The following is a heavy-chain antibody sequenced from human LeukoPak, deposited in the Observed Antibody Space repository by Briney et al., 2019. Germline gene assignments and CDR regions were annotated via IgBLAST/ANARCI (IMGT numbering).Heavy chain of an antibody. CDR1: GFIFSNYW. D-gene: IGHD3-16*01. CDR3: ARVVILRGTLDP. J-gene: IGHJ5*02. Sequence: PGGSLRLSCAASGFIFSNYWMSWVRQAPGKGLEWVANIKQDGSEKYYVDSVKGRLTISRDNAKNSLYLQMSSLRAEDTAVYYCARVVILRGTLDPWGQGTLVTVSS. V-gene: IGHV3-7*04. CDR2: IKQDGSEK.